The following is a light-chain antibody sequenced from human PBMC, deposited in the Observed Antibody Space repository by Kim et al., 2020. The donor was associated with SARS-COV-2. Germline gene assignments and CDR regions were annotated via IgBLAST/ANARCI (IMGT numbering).Light chain of an antibody. CDR3: QQSYSTVWT. V-gene: IGKV1-39*01. CDR1: QSISSY. J-gene: IGKJ1*01. CDR2: AAS. Sequence: DIQMTQSPSSLSASVGDRVTITCRASQSISSYLNWYQQKPGKAPKLLIYAASSLQSGVPSRFSGSGSGTDFTLTISNLQPEDFATYYCQQSYSTVWTFGKGTKVDIK.